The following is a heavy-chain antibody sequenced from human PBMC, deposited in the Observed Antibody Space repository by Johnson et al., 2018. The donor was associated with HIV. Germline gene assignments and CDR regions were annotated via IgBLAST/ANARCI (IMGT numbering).Heavy chain of an antibody. D-gene: IGHD2-21*01. CDR3: AKDMVVIAAHDAFDI. CDR2: IWYDGSNK. J-gene: IGHJ3*02. V-gene: IGHV3-33*06. CDR1: GFTFSSYG. Sequence: QVQLVESGGGVVQPGRSLRLSCAASGFTFSSYGMHWVRQAPGKGLEWVAVIWYDGSNKYYADSVKGRFTISRDNSKNTLYLQMNSLRAEDTAVYYCAKDMVVIAAHDAFDIWGQGTMSPSLQ.